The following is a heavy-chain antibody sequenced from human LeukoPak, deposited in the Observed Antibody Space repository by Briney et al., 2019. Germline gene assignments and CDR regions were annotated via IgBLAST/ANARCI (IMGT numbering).Heavy chain of an antibody. CDR3: AKDARRTNGWYFFDY. D-gene: IGHD6-19*01. CDR2: ISDSGSLT. V-gene: IGHV3-23*01. J-gene: IGHJ4*02. CDR1: GFTFSSLA. Sequence: GGSLRLSCAASGFTFSSLAMGWVRQAPGQGLEWVSVISDSGSLTYYADSVKGRFTISRDNSKNTLFLQMNSLRAEDTAVYYCAKDARRTNGWYFFDYWGQGTLVTVSS.